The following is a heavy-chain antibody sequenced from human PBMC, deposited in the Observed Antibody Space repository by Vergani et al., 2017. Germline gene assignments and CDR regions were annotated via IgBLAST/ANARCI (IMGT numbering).Heavy chain of an antibody. J-gene: IGHJ5*02. CDR2: NNPSGGST. CDR3: ARFSTERLDP. CDR1: GYPFTRHY. D-gene: IGHD4-17*01. Sequence: QVPVVQCGAEGKKPGASVKVFCKASGYPFTRHYVHWVRQAPGQGLEWMGRNNPSGGSTSYAQKFQGRVTMTSDTSTSTVYLELSSLRSDDTAGYYCARFSTERLDPWGQGTLVTVSS. V-gene: IGHV1-46*01.